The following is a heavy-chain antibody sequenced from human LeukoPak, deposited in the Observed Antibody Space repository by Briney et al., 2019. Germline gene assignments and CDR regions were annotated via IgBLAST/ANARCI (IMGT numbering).Heavy chain of an antibody. CDR3: ARQSIAADWAYFDY. V-gene: IGHV1-2*06. CDR2: INPNSGDT. J-gene: IGHJ4*02. Sequence: ASVKVSCKASGYTFTAYYIHWVRQAPGQGLEWMGRINPNSGDTNYAQKFQGRVTMTRDTSINTAYMELSRLRSDDTAVYYCARQSIAADWAYFDYWGQGTLVTVSS. D-gene: IGHD6-6*01. CDR1: GYTFTAYY.